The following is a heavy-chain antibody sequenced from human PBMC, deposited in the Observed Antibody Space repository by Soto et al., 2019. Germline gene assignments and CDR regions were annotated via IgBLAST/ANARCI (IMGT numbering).Heavy chain of an antibody. J-gene: IGHJ4*02. D-gene: IGHD3-10*01. Sequence: QVQLVQSGAEVKKPGSSVKVSCKASGGTFSSYTISWVRQAPGQGLEWMGRIIPILGIANYAQKFQGRVTITADKSTSTASMELGSLRSEGTAVYYCAREEYYYGSGAFFDYWGQGTLVTVSS. CDR3: AREEYYYGSGAFFDY. CDR1: GGTFSSYT. CDR2: IIPILGIA. V-gene: IGHV1-69*08.